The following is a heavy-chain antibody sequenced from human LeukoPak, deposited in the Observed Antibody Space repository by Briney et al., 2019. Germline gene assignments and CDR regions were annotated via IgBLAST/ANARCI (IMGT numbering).Heavy chain of an antibody. D-gene: IGHD3-22*01. V-gene: IGHV3-23*01. Sequence: GGSLRLSCAASGFTFSSYAMSWVRQALGKGLEWVSAISGSGGSTHYADSVKGRFTISRDNSKNTLYLQMNSLRAEDTAVYYCAKDLGVITTYAFDIWGQGTMVTVSS. CDR2: ISGSGGST. J-gene: IGHJ3*02. CDR3: AKDLGVITTYAFDI. CDR1: GFTFSSYA.